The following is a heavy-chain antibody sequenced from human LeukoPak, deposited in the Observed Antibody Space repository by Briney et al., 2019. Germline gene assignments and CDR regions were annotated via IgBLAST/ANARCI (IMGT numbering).Heavy chain of an antibody. D-gene: IGHD2-21*02. CDR1: GGTFSSYA. V-gene: IGHV1-69*13. J-gene: IGHJ6*02. CDR2: TIPIFGTA. CDR3: ARPVVTAHNYYYGMDV. Sequence: SVKVSCKASGGTFSSYAISWVRQAPGQGLEWMGGTIPIFGTANYAQKFQGRVTITADESTSTAYMELSSLRSEDTAVYYCARPVVTAHNYYYGMDVWGQGTTVTVSS.